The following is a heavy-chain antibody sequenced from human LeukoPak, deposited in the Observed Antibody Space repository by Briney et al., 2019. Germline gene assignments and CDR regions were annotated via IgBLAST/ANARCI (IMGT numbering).Heavy chain of an antibody. V-gene: IGHV4-31*11. CDR2: IYYSGST. CDR3: ARHGLGYCSSTSCHVYFQH. Sequence: SQTLSLTCAVSGGSISSGGYSWSWIRQHPGKGLEWIGYIYYSGSTNYNPSLKSRVTISVDTSKNQFSLKLSSVTAADTAVYYCARHGLGYCSSTSCHVYFQHWGQGTLVTVSS. D-gene: IGHD2-2*01. J-gene: IGHJ1*01. CDR1: GGSISSGGYS.